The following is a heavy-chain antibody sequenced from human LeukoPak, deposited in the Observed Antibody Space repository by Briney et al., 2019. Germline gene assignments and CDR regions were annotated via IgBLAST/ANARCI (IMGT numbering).Heavy chain of an antibody. CDR3: ARLQVHCGGDCYTRWFDP. D-gene: IGHD2-21*02. Sequence: SETLSLTCTVSGGSVSSYYWSWIRQPPGKGLEWIAYIYYSGSTKYDPSLKSRVTISLDRSKNQFSLKLRSVTAADTAVYYCARLQVHCGGDCYTRWFDPWGQGTLVTVSS. CDR2: IYYSGST. CDR1: GGSVSSYY. V-gene: IGHV4-59*08. J-gene: IGHJ5*02.